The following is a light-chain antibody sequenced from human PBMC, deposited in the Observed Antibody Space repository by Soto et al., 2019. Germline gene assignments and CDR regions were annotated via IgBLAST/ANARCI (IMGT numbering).Light chain of an antibody. CDR1: QDIGKY. CDR2: DAS. J-gene: IGKJ4*01. Sequence: DIQMTQSPSSLSASVGDRVTITCQASQDIGKYLNWFQQKPGKAPKLLIYDASTLQIGVPSRFSGSGSETHFTFTISSLQPEDIATYYCQQYGNLPLTFGGGTKLEIK. V-gene: IGKV1-33*01. CDR3: QQYGNLPLT.